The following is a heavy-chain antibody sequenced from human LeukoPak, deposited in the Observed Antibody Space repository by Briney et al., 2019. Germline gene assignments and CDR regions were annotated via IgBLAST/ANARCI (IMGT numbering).Heavy chain of an antibody. V-gene: IGHV1-8*01. J-gene: IGHJ5*02. CDR1: GYTFTSYD. CDR2: MNPNSGNT. CDR3: ARDNYAGANWFDP. Sequence: ASVTVSCKASGYTFTSYDISWVRQATGQGLEWMGWMNPNSGNTGYAQKFQVKITITTDESTSTAYMELSSLRSEDTAVYYCARDNYAGANWFDPWGQGTLVTVSS. D-gene: IGHD1-1*01.